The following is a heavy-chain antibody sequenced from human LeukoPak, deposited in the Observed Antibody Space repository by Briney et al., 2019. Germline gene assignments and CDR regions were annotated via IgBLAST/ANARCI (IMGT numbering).Heavy chain of an antibody. CDR2: IPYDGSNK. D-gene: IGHD5-24*01. CDR3: ADGYNPYFQH. Sequence: PGGSLRLSCAVSGFTFNRYAMHWVRQAPDKGLEWVAVIPYDGSNKYHADSVRGRFTISRDNSENTLYLQMNSLRAEDTAVYYCADGYNPYFQHWGQGTLVIVSS. J-gene: IGHJ1*01. V-gene: IGHV3-30*01. CDR1: GFTFNRYA.